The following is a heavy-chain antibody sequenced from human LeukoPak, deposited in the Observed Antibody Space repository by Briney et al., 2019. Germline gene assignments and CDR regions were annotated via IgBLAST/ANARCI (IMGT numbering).Heavy chain of an antibody. Sequence: SETLSLTCAVSGGSISSTSYYWAWIRQPPGKGLEWIGTIYYSGSTYHNPSLKSRITMSVDTSRNQFSLKLSSVDAADTAVYYCAKAGVRYFDSSGLYAFDFWGQGTTVTVSS. CDR2: IYYSGST. D-gene: IGHD3-22*01. J-gene: IGHJ3*01. CDR1: GGSISSTSYY. V-gene: IGHV4-39*01. CDR3: AKAGVRYFDSSGLYAFDF.